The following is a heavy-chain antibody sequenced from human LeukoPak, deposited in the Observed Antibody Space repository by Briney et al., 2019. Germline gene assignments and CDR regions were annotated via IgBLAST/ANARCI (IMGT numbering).Heavy chain of an antibody. D-gene: IGHD6-19*01. J-gene: IGHJ4*02. V-gene: IGHV4-4*07. CDR2: IYTSGSP. CDR1: GDSISSYY. Sequence: SETLSLTCTVSGDSISSYYWNWIRQPAGKALQWIGRIYTSGSPNYNPSLKRRVTMSVDTSKNQFSLKLTSVTAADTAVYYCARASGSGGWLIDYWGQGTLVTVSS. CDR3: ARASGSGGWLIDY.